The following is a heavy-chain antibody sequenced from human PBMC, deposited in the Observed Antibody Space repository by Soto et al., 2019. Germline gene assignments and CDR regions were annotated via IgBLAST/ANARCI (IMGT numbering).Heavy chain of an antibody. CDR3: SRLPLRYYYYYMGV. CDR1: GGSISSSSYY. J-gene: IGHJ6*03. CDR2: INYIGST. V-gene: IGHV4-39*01. Sequence: QLQLQESGPGLVKPSETLSLTCTVSGGSISSSSYYWGWIRQPPGQGLEWIGSINYIGSTYYNPSLKSRVTISVDTSKTQFSLKLSSVTAADTAVYSCSRLPLRYYYYYMGVWGKGTTVTVSS.